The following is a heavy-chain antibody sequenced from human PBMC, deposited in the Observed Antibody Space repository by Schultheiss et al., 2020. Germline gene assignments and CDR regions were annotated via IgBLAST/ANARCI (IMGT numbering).Heavy chain of an antibody. CDR3: AKDRSGRGGMDV. Sequence: GGSLRLSCAGSGFSFSNYAMNWVRKAPGKGLEWVSGISGSGGSTHYADSVKGRFTISRDNSKNTLYLQMNSLRADDTAVYYCAKDRSGRGGMDVWGQGTTVTVSS. J-gene: IGHJ6*02. CDR1: GFSFSNYA. V-gene: IGHV3-23*01. D-gene: IGHD3-3*01. CDR2: ISGSGGST.